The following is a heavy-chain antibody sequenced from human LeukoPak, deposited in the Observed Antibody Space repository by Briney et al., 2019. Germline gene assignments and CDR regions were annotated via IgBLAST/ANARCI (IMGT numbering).Heavy chain of an antibody. CDR2: INSDGRNT. CDR1: GFTFSTYW. D-gene: IGHD3-10*01. Sequence: GGSLRLSCAASGFTFSTYWMHWVRQAPGKGLVWVSHINSDGRNTTYADSVTGRFTISRDNAKNSLYLQMNSLRDEDTAVYYCARDLYGSGTVRRYWGQGTLVTVSS. J-gene: IGHJ4*02. V-gene: IGHV3-74*01. CDR3: ARDLYGSGTVRRY.